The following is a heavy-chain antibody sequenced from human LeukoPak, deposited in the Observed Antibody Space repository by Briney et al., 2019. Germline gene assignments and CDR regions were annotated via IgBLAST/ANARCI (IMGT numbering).Heavy chain of an antibody. D-gene: IGHD3-10*01. J-gene: IGHJ5*02. CDR2: IHNNGNT. Sequence: SQTLSLTCTVSVDSLRRAGSYGTWIRLRPGKGLEWIGYIHNNGNTYYNPSLGSRVTMSLNMSQNQFSLNLLSLTADDTAVYFCARGSYFEDNYYKGNDHWGRGTLVIVSS. CDR1: VDSLRRAGSY. V-gene: IGHV4-31*03. CDR3: ARGSYFEDNYYKGNDH.